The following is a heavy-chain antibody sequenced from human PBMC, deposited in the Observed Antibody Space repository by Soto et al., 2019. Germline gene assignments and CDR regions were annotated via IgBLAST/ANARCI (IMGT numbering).Heavy chain of an antibody. J-gene: IGHJ4*02. Sequence: SETLSLTCTVSGGSISSYYWSWIRQPPGKGLEWIGYIYYSGCTNYNPSLKSRVTISVDTSKNQFSLKLSSVTAADTAVYYCARDKSAAAGVWGQGTLVTVSS. CDR3: ARDKSAAAGV. CDR1: GGSISSYY. CDR2: IYYSGCT. D-gene: IGHD6-13*01. V-gene: IGHV4-59*01.